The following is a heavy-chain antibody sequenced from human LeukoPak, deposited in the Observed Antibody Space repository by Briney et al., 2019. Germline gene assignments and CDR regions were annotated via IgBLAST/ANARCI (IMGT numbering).Heavy chain of an antibody. Sequence: SETLSLTCTVSGYSISSGYYWGWIRQPPGKGLEWIGSIYHSGSTYYNPSLKSRVTISVDTSKNQFSLKLSSVTAADTAVYYCARDRGEDGYNLFDYWGQGTLVTVSS. J-gene: IGHJ4*02. D-gene: IGHD5-24*01. V-gene: IGHV4-38-2*02. CDR1: GYSISSGYY. CDR3: ARDRGEDGYNLFDY. CDR2: IYHSGST.